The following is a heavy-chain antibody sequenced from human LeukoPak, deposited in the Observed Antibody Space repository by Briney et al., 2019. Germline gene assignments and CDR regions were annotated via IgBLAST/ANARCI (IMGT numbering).Heavy chain of an antibody. J-gene: IGHJ6*02. CDR2: IYYSGST. CDR1: GGSVSSGSYY. D-gene: IGHD2-15*01. Sequence: PSETLSLTCTVSGGSVSSGSYYWSWIRQPPGKGLEWIGYIYYSGSTNYDPSLKSRVTISVDTSKNQFSLKLSSVTAADTAVYYCARMVVASYYYYGMDVWGQGTTVTVSS. CDR3: ARMVVASYYYYGMDV. V-gene: IGHV4-61*01.